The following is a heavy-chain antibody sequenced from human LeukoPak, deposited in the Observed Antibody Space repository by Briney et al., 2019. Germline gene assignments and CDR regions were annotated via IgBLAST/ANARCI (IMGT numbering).Heavy chain of an antibody. J-gene: IGHJ4*02. D-gene: IGHD3-16*01. CDR1: GGSIIISNYS. CDR3: ARDTYLYRGGSDY. CDR2: SSYAGHT. V-gene: IGHV4-39*02. Sequence: KPSETLSLTCTVSGGSIIISNYSWSWIRQPPGKGLEWIGSSSYAGHTYYNPSLQSRVTISVGTSKNQFSLKLASVTAADTAIYYCARDTYLYRGGSDYWGLGTLVTVSS.